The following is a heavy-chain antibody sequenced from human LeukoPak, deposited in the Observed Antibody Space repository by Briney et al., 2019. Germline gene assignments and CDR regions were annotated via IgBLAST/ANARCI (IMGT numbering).Heavy chain of an antibody. CDR2: IIPIFGTA. V-gene: IGHV1-69*01. J-gene: IGHJ4*02. CDR3: ARDCSSTSCYDGN. D-gene: IGHD2-2*01. CDR1: GGTFSSYA. Sequence: SLKVSCKASGGTFSSYAISWVRQAPGQGLEWMGGIIPIFGTANYAQKFQSRVTITADESTSTAYMELSSLRSEDTAVYYCARDCSSTSCYDGNWGQGTLVTVSP.